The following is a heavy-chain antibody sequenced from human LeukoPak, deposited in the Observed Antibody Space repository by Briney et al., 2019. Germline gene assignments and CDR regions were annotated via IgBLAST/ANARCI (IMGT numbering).Heavy chain of an antibody. CDR3: AKGYSRVDY. V-gene: IGHV5-51*01. Sequence: HGESLKIPCQAPGYLFTTYWIAWLPQLPGKGLEWMGIINPSDADTRYSPSFQGQVTITADKSISTVYLQGSSLKASYTAKYYCAKGYSRVDYWGQGTLVTVSS. CDR2: INPSDADT. D-gene: IGHD5-12*01. CDR1: GYLFTTYW. J-gene: IGHJ4*02.